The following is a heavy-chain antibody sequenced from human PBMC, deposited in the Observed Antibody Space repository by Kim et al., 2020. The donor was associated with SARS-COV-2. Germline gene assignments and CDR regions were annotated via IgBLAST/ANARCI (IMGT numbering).Heavy chain of an antibody. D-gene: IGHD3-10*01. CDR1: GFTFSSYW. CDR3: ARDRPGAATRY. V-gene: IGHV3-7*01. Sequence: GGSLRLSCVASGFTFSSYWMSWVRQAPGKGLEWVANIKQDGSEKYYVDSVKGRFTISRDNAKNSLYLQMNSLRAEDTAVYYCARDRPGAATRYWGQGTLV. J-gene: IGHJ4*02. CDR2: IKQDGSEK.